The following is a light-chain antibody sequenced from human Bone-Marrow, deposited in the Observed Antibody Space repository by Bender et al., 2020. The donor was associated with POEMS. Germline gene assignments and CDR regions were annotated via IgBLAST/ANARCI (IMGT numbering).Light chain of an antibody. V-gene: IGLV3-1*01. CDR1: DLGDKY. Sequence: SYEVTQPPSVSVSPGQTASITCSGDDLGDKYVAWYQQKPGQSPVLVIYQDTKRPSGVPHRFSGSKSGNTASLTISGTQAMDEADYYCQAWDTYSVIFGGGTKLTVL. CDR3: QAWDTYSVI. J-gene: IGLJ2*01. CDR2: QDT.